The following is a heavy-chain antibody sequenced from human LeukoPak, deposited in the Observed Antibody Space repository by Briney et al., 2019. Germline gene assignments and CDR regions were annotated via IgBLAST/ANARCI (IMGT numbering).Heavy chain of an antibody. V-gene: IGHV4-30-2*01. CDR3: ARDGSGSYYYFDY. CDR2: IYHSGST. J-gene: IGHJ4*02. CDR1: GGSISSGGYY. D-gene: IGHD1-26*01. Sequence: SETLSLTCTVSGGSISSGGYYWSWIRQPPGKGLEWIGYIYHSGSTYHNPSLKSRVTISVDRSKNQFSLKLSSVTAADTAVYYCARDGSGSYYYFDYWGQGTLVTVSS.